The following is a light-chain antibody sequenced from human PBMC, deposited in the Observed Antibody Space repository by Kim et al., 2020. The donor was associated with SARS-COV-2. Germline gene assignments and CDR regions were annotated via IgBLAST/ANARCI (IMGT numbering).Light chain of an antibody. CDR3: QSYNRSYVV. V-gene: IGLV6-57*04. CDR1: SGSIDDNY. Sequence: NFMLTQPHSVSESPGKTVTISCTRSSGSIDDNYVQWYQQRPGGVPTTVIYEDDQRPSGVSDRFSGSIHNSSNSASLTISGLKTEDEADYYCQSYNRSYVVFGGGTQLTVL. CDR2: EDD. J-gene: IGLJ2*01.